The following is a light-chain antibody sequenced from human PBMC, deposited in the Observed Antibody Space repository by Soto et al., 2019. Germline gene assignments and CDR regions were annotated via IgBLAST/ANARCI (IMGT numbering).Light chain of an antibody. J-gene: IGLJ1*01. V-gene: IGLV2-14*01. CDR3: SSYTSSNTLV. CDR2: EVS. Sequence: QSVLTQPASVSGSPGQSITISCTGTISDVGGYNYVSWYQQHPGKAPKLMIYEVSNRPSGVSNRFSGSKSGSTASLTISGLQAEDEADYYCSSYTSSNTLVFGTGTKGTVL. CDR1: ISDVGGYNY.